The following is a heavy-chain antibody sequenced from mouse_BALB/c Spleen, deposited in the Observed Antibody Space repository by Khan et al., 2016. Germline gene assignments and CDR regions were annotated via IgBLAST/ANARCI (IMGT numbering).Heavy chain of an antibody. D-gene: IGHD2-13*01. CDR2: IYPGDGDT. J-gene: IGHJ3*01. Sequence: QVQLQQSGADLARPGASVRLSCKASGYTSANYWMPWVIQRPGQGLEWIGTIYPGDGDTSYSQTFKDKATLTADKSSSSAYMHLRSVTSEDSAVYCCAGDHFVYWGQGTMVTVSA. V-gene: IGHV1-87*01. CDR3: AGDHFVY. CDR1: GYTSANYW.